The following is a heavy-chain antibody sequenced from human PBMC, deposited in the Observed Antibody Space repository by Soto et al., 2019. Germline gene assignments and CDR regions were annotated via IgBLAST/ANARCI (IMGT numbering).Heavy chain of an antibody. Sequence: ASVKVSCEASGYTFTSYDINWVRQATGQGLEWMGWMNPHNGNTTYAQKFQGRVTMTTNTSISTAYMELSSLRSDDTAVYYCARELESWFDPWGEGTLVTVSS. V-gene: IGHV1-8*02. CDR3: ARELESWFDP. CDR1: GYTFTSYD. J-gene: IGHJ5*02. CDR2: MNPHNGNT. D-gene: IGHD1-1*01.